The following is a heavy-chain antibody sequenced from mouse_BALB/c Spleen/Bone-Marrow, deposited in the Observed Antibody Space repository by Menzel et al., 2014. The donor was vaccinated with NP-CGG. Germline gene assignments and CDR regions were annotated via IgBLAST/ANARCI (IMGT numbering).Heavy chain of an antibody. CDR1: GFSLTSYG. D-gene: IGHD2-10*01. V-gene: IGHV2-9*02. J-gene: IGHJ2*01. CDR2: IWAGGST. Sequence: QVQLKHSGPGLVSPSRSLSITCTVSGFSLTSYGVHWVRQPPGKGREWLGIIWAGGSTNYNSALMSRLSISKDNSKSQVFLKMNSLQTDDTAMYFCAIAYFGNYNYYFDYWGQGTTLTVSS. CDR3: AIAYFGNYNYYFDY.